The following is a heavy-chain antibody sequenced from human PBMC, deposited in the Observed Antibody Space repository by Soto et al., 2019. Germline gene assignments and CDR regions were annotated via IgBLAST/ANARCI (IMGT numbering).Heavy chain of an antibody. CDR1: GFTFSSYS. J-gene: IGHJ3*02. CDR3: ARDGKLERAFDI. D-gene: IGHD1-1*01. CDR2: ISSSSSYI. V-gene: IGHV3-21*01. Sequence: EVQLVESGGGLVKPGGSLRLSCAASGFTFSSYSMNRVRQAPGKELEWVSSISSSSSYIYYADSVKGRFTISRDNAKNSLYLQMNSLRAEDTAVYYCARDGKLERAFDIWGQGTMVTVSS.